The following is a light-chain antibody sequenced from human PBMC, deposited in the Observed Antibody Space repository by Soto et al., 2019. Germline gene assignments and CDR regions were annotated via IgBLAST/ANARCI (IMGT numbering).Light chain of an antibody. V-gene: IGKV3-20*01. J-gene: IGKJ1*01. Sequence: DIVLTQSPGTLSFSPGERATLSSRASQRVSSSSLAWYQQKPGQAPRLLIYGASSSATGIPDRFSGSGSGTDFTLTISRLEPEDFAVYYCEQYGSSPLTFGQGTKVEIK. CDR2: GAS. CDR3: EQYGSSPLT. CDR1: QRVSSSS.